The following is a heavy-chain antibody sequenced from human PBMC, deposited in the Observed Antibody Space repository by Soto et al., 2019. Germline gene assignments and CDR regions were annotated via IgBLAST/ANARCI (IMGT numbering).Heavy chain of an antibody. Sequence: GASVKVSCKDSGGTFSSDAIRWVRQAPGQGLEWMGGIIPLFNSGNYELQFHGRVTITADKAKSTAYMELSSLTSEDTAVYYCARGYPGIAVAGRLDHWGQGTLVTVSS. CDR3: ARGYPGIAVAGRLDH. D-gene: IGHD6-19*01. V-gene: IGHV1-69*06. J-gene: IGHJ4*02. CDR2: IIPLFNSG. CDR1: GGTFSSDA.